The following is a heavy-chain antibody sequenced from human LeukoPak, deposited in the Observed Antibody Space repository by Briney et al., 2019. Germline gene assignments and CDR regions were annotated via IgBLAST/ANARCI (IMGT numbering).Heavy chain of an antibody. V-gene: IGHV1-2*02. CDR3: ARERGTRSSWYIDY. D-gene: IGHD6-13*01. CDR1: GYTFTGYY. J-gene: IGHJ4*02. CDR2: INPSSGGT. Sequence: ASVKVSCKASGYTFTGYYMHWVRQAPGQGLEWMGWINPSSGGTNYAQKFQGRVTMTRDTSISTAYMELSRLRSDDTAVYYCARERGTRSSWYIDYWGQGTLVTVSS.